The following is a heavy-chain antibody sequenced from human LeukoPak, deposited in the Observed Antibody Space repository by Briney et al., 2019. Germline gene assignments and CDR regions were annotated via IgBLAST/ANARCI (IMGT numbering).Heavy chain of an antibody. J-gene: IGHJ6*03. D-gene: IGHD6-13*01. CDR3: AREAAFGRYYMDV. CDR2: ISYDGSNK. V-gene: IGHV3-30*04. CDR1: GFTFSSYA. Sequence: PGGSLRLSCAASGFTFSSYAMHWVRQAPGKGLEWVAVISYDGSNKYYADSVKGRFTISRDNSKNTLYLQMNSLRAEDTAVYYCAREAAFGRYYMDVWGKGTTVTVSS.